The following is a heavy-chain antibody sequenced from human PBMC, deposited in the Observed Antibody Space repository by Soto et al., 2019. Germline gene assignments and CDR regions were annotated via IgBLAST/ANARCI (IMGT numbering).Heavy chain of an antibody. CDR3: AKDQVTSGWYKWSWFGP. CDR2: ISYDGRNK. V-gene: IGHV3-30*18. Sequence: QVQLVESGGGVVQPGRSLRLSCAASGFTFSSYGMDWVRQAPGKGLEGVSFISYDGRNKDYADSVKGRFTISRDNSKNTLYLQMNSLRAEDTAVYYCAKDQVTSGWYKWSWFGPWGQGTLVTVSS. CDR1: GFTFSSYG. D-gene: IGHD6-19*01. J-gene: IGHJ5*02.